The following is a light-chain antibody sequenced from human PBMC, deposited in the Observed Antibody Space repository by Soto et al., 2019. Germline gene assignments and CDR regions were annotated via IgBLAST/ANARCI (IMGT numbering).Light chain of an antibody. CDR3: QQYNDWPTIT. J-gene: IGKJ5*01. CDR1: EGVRGD. CDR2: GGS. Sequence: EIVMTQSPATLSVPPGDRATLSCRASEGVRGDVAWYQQRPGQAPRLLIYGGSIRAADVPARFSGSGFGTEFPLTISSLQSEDSAVYYCQQYNDWPTITFGQGTRLETK. V-gene: IGKV3-15*01.